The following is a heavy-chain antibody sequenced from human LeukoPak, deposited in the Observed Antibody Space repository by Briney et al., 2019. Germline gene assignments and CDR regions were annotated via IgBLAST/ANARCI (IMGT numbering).Heavy chain of an antibody. CDR3: ARETTGLARYFDY. V-gene: IGHV4-4*07. D-gene: IGHD4-11*01. CDR2: IYTSGST. Sequence: SETLSLTCTVSGNSISSYYWSWIRQPAGKGLEWIGRIYTSGSTNYNPSLKSRVTMSVDTSKNQCSLNLSSVTAADTAVYYCARETTGLARYFDYWGQGTLVTVSS. J-gene: IGHJ4*02. CDR1: GNSISSYY.